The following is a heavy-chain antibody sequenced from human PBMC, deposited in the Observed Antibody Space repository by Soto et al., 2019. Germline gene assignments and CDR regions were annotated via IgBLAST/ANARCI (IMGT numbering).Heavy chain of an antibody. J-gene: IGHJ6*02. CDR2: ISYDGSNK. CDR1: GFTFSSYA. D-gene: IGHD2-2*01. CDR3: ATGSSTRRTYYYYYGMDV. V-gene: IGHV3-30-3*01. Sequence: QVQLVESGGGVVQPGRSLRLSCAASGFTFSSYAMHWVRQAPGKGLEWVAVISYDGSNKYYADSVKGRFTISRDNSKNTLYLRMTSLRAEDTAVYYCATGSSTRRTYYYYYGMDVWGQGTTVTVSS.